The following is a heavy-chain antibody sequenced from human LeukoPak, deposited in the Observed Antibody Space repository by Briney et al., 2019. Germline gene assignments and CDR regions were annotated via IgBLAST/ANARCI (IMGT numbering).Heavy chain of an antibody. CDR3: ARVSRWGLNHNPHY. D-gene: IGHD7-27*01. CDR2: IKHDGSEK. Sequence: GGSLRLSCAASGFTFSNYWMSWVRQAPGKGLEWVANIKHDGSEKYYVDSVKGRFTISRDNAMNSLYIQMNSLRAEDTAVYYCARVSRWGLNHNPHYWGQGTLVTVSS. V-gene: IGHV3-7*03. CDR1: GFTFSNYW. J-gene: IGHJ4*02.